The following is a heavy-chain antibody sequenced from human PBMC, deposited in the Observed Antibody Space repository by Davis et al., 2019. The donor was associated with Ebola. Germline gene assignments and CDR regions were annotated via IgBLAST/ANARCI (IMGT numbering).Heavy chain of an antibody. CDR1: GGSFSGYY. D-gene: IGHD2-2*01. CDR2: INHSGST. V-gene: IGHV4-34*01. CDR3: ARVSAYCSSTSCYLNFKNYYYYYYYMDV. J-gene: IGHJ6*03. Sequence: PSETLSLTCAVYGGSFSGYYWSWIRQPPGKGLEWIGEINHSGSTNYNPSLTSRVTISVDTSKNQFSLKLNSVTAAATAVYYCARVSAYCSSTSCYLNFKNYYYYYYYMDVWGKGTTVTVSS.